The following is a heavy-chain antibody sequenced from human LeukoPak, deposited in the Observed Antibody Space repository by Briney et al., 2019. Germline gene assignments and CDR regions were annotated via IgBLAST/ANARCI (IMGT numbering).Heavy chain of an antibody. CDR3: ARDRSSYGMDV. CDR2: IIPIFGTA. V-gene: IGHV1-69*01. CDR1: GGTFSSYA. Sequence: ASVNVSCMASGGTFSSYAISWVRPAPGQGLEWMGGIIPIFGTANYAQKFQGRVTITADESTSTAYMELSSLRSEDTAVYYCARDRSSYGMDVWGQGTTVTVSS. J-gene: IGHJ6*02.